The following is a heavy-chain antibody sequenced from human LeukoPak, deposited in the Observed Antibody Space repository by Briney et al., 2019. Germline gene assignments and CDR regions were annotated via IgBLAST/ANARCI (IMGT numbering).Heavy chain of an antibody. CDR1: GFRFSSHW. V-gene: IGHV3-7*01. CDR3: ARDKLFGVVMPPKFYGMDV. Sequence: GGSLRLSCAASGFRFSSHWINWVRQGPGKGLEWVAKIKQDGSEKKYVDSVMGRFTISRDNAKNSLYLQMNSLRVEDTAVYYCARDKLFGVVMPPKFYGMDVWGQGTTVTVSS. D-gene: IGHD3-3*01. CDR2: IKQDGSEK. J-gene: IGHJ6*02.